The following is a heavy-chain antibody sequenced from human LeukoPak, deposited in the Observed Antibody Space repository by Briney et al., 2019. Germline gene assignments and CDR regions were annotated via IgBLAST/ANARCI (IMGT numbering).Heavy chain of an antibody. J-gene: IGHJ6*03. D-gene: IGHD6-6*01. CDR3: ARCIAARPLRYYYYYMDV. V-gene: IGHV3-48*03. Sequence: GGSLRLSCAASGFTFSSYEMNWVRQAPGKGLEWVSYISSSGSTIYYADSVKGRFTISRDNAKNSLYLQMNSLRAEDTAVYYCARCIAARPLRYYYYYMDVWGKGTTVTISS. CDR2: ISSSGSTI. CDR1: GFTFSSYE.